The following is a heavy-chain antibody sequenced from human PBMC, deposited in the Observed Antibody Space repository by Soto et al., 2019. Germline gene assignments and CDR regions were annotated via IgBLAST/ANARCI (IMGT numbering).Heavy chain of an antibody. CDR2: SFYSGTA. CDR3: GRPGGDFVLFIEY. D-gene: IGHD2-21*02. J-gene: IGHJ4*02. CDR1: GASIGSTAYY. Sequence: PSETLSLTYTASGASIGSTAYYWAWIRQPPVEGLEWIGTSFYSGTAYYNPSLAGRVTMSVDTSKNQFSLNLNSVTAADTAVYFWGRPGGDFVLFIEYWGPGTLVTVSS. V-gene: IGHV4-39*01.